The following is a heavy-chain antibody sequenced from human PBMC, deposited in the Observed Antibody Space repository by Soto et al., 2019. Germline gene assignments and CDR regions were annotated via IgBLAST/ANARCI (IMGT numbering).Heavy chain of an antibody. CDR2: IYHSGSS. CDR1: GGSISIGSDY. Sequence: SVPLSLTCTVAGGSISIGSDYWGWIQQHPGKGLEWIGSIYHSGSSYYNPSLKSRVTISVDTSKNQFSLKLSSVTAADTAVYYCARHSHSQYSSGWYVAFDIWGQGTMVTVSS. D-gene: IGHD6-19*01. CDR3: ARHSHSQYSSGWYVAFDI. V-gene: IGHV4-39*01. J-gene: IGHJ3*02.